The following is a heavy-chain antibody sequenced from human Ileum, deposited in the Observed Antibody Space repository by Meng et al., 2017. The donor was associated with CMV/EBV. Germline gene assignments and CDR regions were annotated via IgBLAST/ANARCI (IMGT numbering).Heavy chain of an antibody. J-gene: IGHJ4*02. CDR2: LRYDGNFE. CDR3: AKDAYNFDIDY. V-gene: IGHV3-30*02. D-gene: IGHD1-1*01. Sequence: QVRLVESVGGAVQPGGSLRLSCVVFGFDFGGSGMHWVRQAPGRGLEWVALLRYDGNFEYYADSVRGRFSISRDTVKNTLHLQMNSLTPEDTAVYYCAKDAYNFDIDYWGQGTLVTFSS. CDR1: GFDFGGSG.